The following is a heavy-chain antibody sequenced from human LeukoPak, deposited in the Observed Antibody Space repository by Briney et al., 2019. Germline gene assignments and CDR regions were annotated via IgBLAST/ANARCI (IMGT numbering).Heavy chain of an antibody. CDR1: GFTFSSYE. V-gene: IGHV3-48*03. J-gene: IGHJ4*02. CDR3: ARDFVAAAGIDY. Sequence: PGGSLRLSCATSGFTFSSYEMNWVRQAPGKGLEWVSYISSSGNTINYADSVKGRFTISRDNSKNSLYLQVNSLRAEDTAVYYCARDFVAAAGIDYWGQGTRVTVSS. D-gene: IGHD6-13*01. CDR2: ISSSGNTI.